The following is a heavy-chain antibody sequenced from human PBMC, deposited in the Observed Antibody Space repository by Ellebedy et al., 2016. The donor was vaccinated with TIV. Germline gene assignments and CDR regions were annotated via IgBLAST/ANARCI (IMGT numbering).Heavy chain of an antibody. Sequence: GESLKISCAASGFTFRIYLMSWVRQAPGEGLEWVANIKQDGSEKYYVDSVKGRFTISRDNAKNSLYLQMNSLRAEDTAVYFDYWGQGTLVIVSS. CDR2: IKQDGSEK. J-gene: IGHJ4*02. CDR1: GFTFRIYL. V-gene: IGHV3-7*01. CDR3: Y.